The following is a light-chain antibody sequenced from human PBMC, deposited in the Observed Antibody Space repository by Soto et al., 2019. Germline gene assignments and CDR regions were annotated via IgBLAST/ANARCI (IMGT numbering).Light chain of an antibody. V-gene: IGKV1-33*01. Sequence: DIQMTQSPSSLSPSVLDRFTITCQASQNINNYLNWYQQKPGRAPKLLIYDASNLEAGVPSRFRGSGSGTDFTFTISRLQPEDIATYYCQQYENLPTFGQGTRLETK. J-gene: IGKJ5*01. CDR2: DAS. CDR1: QNINNY. CDR3: QQYENLPT.